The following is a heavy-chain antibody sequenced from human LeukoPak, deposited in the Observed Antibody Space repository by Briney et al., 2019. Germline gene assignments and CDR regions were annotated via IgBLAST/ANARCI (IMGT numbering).Heavy chain of an antibody. Sequence: SETLSLTCTVSGGPISSYYWSWIRQPPGKGLEWIGYIYYSGSTNYNPSLKSRVTISVDTSKNQFSLKLSSVTAADTAVYYCARDYGDYWGQGTLVTVSS. D-gene: IGHD3-16*01. J-gene: IGHJ4*02. CDR1: GGPISSYY. CDR3: ARDYGDY. V-gene: IGHV4-59*01. CDR2: IYYSGST.